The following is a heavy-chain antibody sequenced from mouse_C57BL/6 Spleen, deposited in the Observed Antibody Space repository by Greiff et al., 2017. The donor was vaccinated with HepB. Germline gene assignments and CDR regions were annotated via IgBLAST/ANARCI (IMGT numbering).Heavy chain of an antibody. CDR1: GFTFSDYG. CDR2: ISSGSSTI. Sequence: EVKRVESGGGLVKPGGSLKLSCAASGFTFSDYGMHWVRQAPEKGLEWVAYISSGSSTIYYADTVKGRFNISRDNAKNTLFLQMTSLRSDDTAMYYCARNGPQLGRCAYWGQGTLVTVSA. CDR3: ARNGPQLGRCAY. J-gene: IGHJ3*01. V-gene: IGHV5-17*01. D-gene: IGHD4-1*02.